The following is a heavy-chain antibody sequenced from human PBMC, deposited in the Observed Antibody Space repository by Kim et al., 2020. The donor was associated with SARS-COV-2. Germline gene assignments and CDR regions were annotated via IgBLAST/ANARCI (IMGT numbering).Heavy chain of an antibody. CDR3: ARTVNAVTNFDY. D-gene: IGHD4-17*01. J-gene: IGHJ4*02. V-gene: IGHV3-21*05. CDR1: GFSFSNYP. Sequence: GGSLRLSCAASGFSFSNYPMTWVRQTPGKGLEWIAYISNGGSLILYAHSVKGRFTISRDDARNSLHLQMNSLRDEDTAIYYCARTVNAVTNFDYWGRGTLVTVSS. CDR2: ISNGGSLI.